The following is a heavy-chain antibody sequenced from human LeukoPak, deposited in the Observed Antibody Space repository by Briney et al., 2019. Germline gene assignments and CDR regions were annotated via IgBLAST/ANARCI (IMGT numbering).Heavy chain of an antibody. J-gene: IGHJ3*02. V-gene: IGHV4-34*01. D-gene: IGHD3-22*01. Sequence: SETLSLTCTVSGGSISSYYWSWIRQPPGKGLEWIGEINHSGSTNYNPSLKSRVTISVDTSKNQFSLKLSSVTAADTAVYYCARRRSGYYYLFAFDIWGQGTMVTVSS. CDR3: ARRRSGYYYLFAFDI. CDR2: INHSGST. CDR1: GGSISSYY.